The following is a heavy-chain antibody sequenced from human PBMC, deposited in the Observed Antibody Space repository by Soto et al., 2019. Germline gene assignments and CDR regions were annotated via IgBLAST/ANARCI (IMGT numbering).Heavy chain of an antibody. J-gene: IGHJ6*02. CDR2: IFASGNT. Sequence: QVQLQESGPGLVKPSETLSLTCTVSGGSINDHSWSWIRQSAGKGLEWVGRIFASGNTNYNPSLKSRVAMSGDTSKNQCSLKWSSVTAADTAVYYGATDGGRMIIKAMDVWGQGTTVTVSS. D-gene: IGHD3-16*01. CDR3: ATDGGRMIIKAMDV. CDR1: GGSINDHS. V-gene: IGHV4-4*07.